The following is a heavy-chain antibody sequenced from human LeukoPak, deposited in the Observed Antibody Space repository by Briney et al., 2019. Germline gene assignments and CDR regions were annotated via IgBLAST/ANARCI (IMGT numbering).Heavy chain of an antibody. D-gene: IGHD5-12*01. CDR1: GGSFSGYY. V-gene: IGHV4-34*01. CDR2: INHSGST. Sequence: SETLSLTCAVYGGSFSGYYWSWIRQPPGKGLEWIGEINHSGSTNYNPSLKSRVTISVDTSKDQFSLKLSSVTAADTAVYYCARGGGYASPIGYWGQGALVTVSS. J-gene: IGHJ4*02. CDR3: ARGGGYASPIGY.